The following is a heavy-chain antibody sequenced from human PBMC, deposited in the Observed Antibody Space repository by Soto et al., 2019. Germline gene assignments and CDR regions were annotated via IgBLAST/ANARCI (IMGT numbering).Heavy chain of an antibody. V-gene: IGHV4-59*08. Sequence: QVHLQESGPGLVKPSETLSLTCTVSGGSISGHYWSWIRQPPGKGLEWIGYIYYSGTTHYNPSLKSQVTIAVDTSKNQFSLKLTSVTAADTAVFYCARLYSRSPVPYDYYMDAWGKGTTVIVSS. D-gene: IGHD6-6*01. CDR1: GGSISGHY. CDR2: IYYSGTT. J-gene: IGHJ6*03. CDR3: ARLYSRSPVPYDYYMDA.